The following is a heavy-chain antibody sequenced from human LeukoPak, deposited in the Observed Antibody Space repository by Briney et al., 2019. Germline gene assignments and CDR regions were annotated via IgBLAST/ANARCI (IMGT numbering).Heavy chain of an antibody. J-gene: IGHJ4*02. CDR1: GGTFSSYA. V-gene: IGHV1-69*04. Sequence: SVKVSCKASGGTFSSYAISWVRQAPGQGLEWMGRIIPIFGIANYAQKFQGRVTITADKSTSTAYMELSSQRSEDTAVYYCARIVGATFPLDYWGQGTLVTVSS. D-gene: IGHD1-26*01. CDR2: IIPIFGIA. CDR3: ARIVGATFPLDY.